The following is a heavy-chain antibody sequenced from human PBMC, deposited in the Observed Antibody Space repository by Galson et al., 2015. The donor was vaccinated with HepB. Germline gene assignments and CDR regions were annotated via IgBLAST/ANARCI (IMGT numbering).Heavy chain of an antibody. CDR1: GYTFTSSG. V-gene: IGHV1-18*01. J-gene: IGHJ3*02. Sequence: SVKVSCKASGYTFTSSGISWVRQASGQGLEWMGWISTYSGNTNYAQKLLDRVTMTTDTSTTTAYMELRSLRSDDTAVYYCVRDKDHAFDIWGQGTMVAVSS. CDR3: VRDKDHAFDI. CDR2: ISTYSGNT.